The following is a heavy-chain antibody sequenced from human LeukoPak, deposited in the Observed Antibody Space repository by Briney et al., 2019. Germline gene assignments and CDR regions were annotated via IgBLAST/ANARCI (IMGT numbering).Heavy chain of an antibody. CDR3: ARGYGDYLEYFQH. J-gene: IGHJ1*01. CDR2: ISYDGSNK. Sequence: GGSLRLSCAASGFTFSSYAMHWVRQAPGKGLEGVAVISYDGSNKYYADSVKGRFTISRDNSKNTLYLQMNSLRAEDTAVYYCARGYGDYLEYFQHWGQGTLVTVSS. V-gene: IGHV3-30-3*01. D-gene: IGHD4-17*01. CDR1: GFTFSSYA.